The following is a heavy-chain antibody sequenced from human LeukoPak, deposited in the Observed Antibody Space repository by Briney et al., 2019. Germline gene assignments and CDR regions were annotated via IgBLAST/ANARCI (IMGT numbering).Heavy chain of an antibody. J-gene: IGHJ4*02. V-gene: IGHV1-2*02. CDR3: ARDGGVRAAAGTFEVY. CDR1: GYTFTGYY. CDR2: INPNSGGT. Sequence: LVASVKVSCKASGYTFTGYYMHWVRQAPGQGLEWMGWINPNSGGTNYAQKFQGRVTMTRDTSFSTAYMELSRLRSDDTAVYYCARDGGVRAAAGTFEVYWGQGTLVTVSS. D-gene: IGHD6-13*01.